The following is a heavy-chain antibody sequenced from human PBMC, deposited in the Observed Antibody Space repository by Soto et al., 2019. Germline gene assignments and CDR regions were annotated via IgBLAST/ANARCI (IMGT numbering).Heavy chain of an antibody. V-gene: IGHV6-1*01. J-gene: IGHJ5*01. Sequence: QIHLQQSGPGLVKPSQTLSLTCAISGDSVSTNSATWDWIRQSPSRGLEWLGRTYYRSNWYTDYAVSVKGRXTXSXXTSNNLLSLQLNSVTPDDTAVYYCARLIGNSWLDSWGQGTLVTVSS. D-gene: IGHD2-8*01. CDR1: GDSVSTNSAT. CDR2: TYYRSNWYT. CDR3: ARLIGNSWLDS.